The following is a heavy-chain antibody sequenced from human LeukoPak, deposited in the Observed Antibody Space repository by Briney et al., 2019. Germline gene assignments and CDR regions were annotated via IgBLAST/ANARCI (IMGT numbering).Heavy chain of an antibody. D-gene: IGHD3-10*01. V-gene: IGHV3-23*01. CDR1: GFTFSSYA. CDR2: ISGSGGST. Sequence: GGSLRLSCAASGFTFSSYAMSWVRQAPGKGLEWVSAISGSGGSTYYADSVKGRFTISRDNSKSTLYLQMNSLRAEDTAVYYCAKDRRWLSGIDYWGQGTLVTVSS. CDR3: AKDRRWLSGIDY. J-gene: IGHJ4*02.